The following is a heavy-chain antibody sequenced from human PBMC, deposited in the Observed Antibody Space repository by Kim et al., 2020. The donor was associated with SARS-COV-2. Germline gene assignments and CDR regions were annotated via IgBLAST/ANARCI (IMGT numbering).Heavy chain of an antibody. CDR3: VRDGQIMATLGSYAMDV. Sequence: GGSLRLSCEGSGFTFATYAMNWVRQAPANGLEWVALISYDGASISYADSVKGRFTISRDNARRTVYLHMNSLRTEDTAVYYCVRDGQIMATLGSYAMDVWGRGTTATVSS. V-gene: IGHV3-30-3*01. CDR1: GFTFATYA. D-gene: IGHD2-8*01. CDR2: ISYDGASI. J-gene: IGHJ6*02.